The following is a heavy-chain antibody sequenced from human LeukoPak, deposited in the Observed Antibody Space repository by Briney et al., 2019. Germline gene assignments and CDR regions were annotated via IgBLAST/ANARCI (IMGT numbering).Heavy chain of an antibody. Sequence: PGGSLDLSFPPLGFTFSIYALNWFGQPPGRGWKGFPSISGSSSYIYYADSVKGRFTISRDNAKNSLYLQMNSLRAEDTAVYYCARAVWDSSGHLFDYWGQGTLVTVSS. CDR1: GFTFSIYA. CDR3: ARAVWDSSGHLFDY. V-gene: IGHV3-21*01. D-gene: IGHD3-22*01. J-gene: IGHJ4*02. CDR2: ISGSSSYI.